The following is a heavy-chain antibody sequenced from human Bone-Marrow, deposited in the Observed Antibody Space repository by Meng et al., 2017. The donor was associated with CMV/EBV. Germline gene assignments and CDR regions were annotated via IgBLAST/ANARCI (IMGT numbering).Heavy chain of an antibody. V-gene: IGHV1-8*03. CDR3: ARGIRLFAQANWFAP. Sequence: ASVKVSCKPSGYTFTSYDINWVRQATGQGLEWMGWMNPNSGNTGYAQKFQGRVTITRNTSISTAYMELSSLRSEDTAVYYCARGIRLFAQANWFAPWGQGTLVTVSS. CDR2: MNPNSGNT. CDR1: GYTFTSYD. D-gene: IGHD2-21*01. J-gene: IGHJ5*02.